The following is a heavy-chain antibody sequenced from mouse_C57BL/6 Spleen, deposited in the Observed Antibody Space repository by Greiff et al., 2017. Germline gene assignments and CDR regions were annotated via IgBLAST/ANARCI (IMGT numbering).Heavy chain of an antibody. V-gene: IGHV1-15*01. Sequence: QVHVKQSGAELVRPGASVTLSCKASGYTFTDYEMHWVKQTPVHGLEWIGAIDPETGGTAYNQKFKGKAILTADKSSSTAYMELRSLTSEDSAVYYCTRWFAYWGQGTLVTVSA. CDR3: TRWFAY. J-gene: IGHJ3*01. CDR2: IDPETGGT. CDR1: GYTFTDYE.